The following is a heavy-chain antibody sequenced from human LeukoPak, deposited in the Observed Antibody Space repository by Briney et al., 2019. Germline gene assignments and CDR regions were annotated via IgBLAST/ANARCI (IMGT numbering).Heavy chain of an antibody. CDR2: IIPILGIA. V-gene: IGHV1-69*04. J-gene: IGHJ5*02. Sequence: ASVKVSCKASGRTFSSYAISWVRQAPGQGLEWMGRIIPILGIANYAQKFQGRVTITADKSTSTAYMELSSLRSEDTAVYYCARVHHYYYDSSGYPFAPWGQGTLVTVSS. CDR1: GRTFSSYA. CDR3: ARVHHYYYDSSGYPFAP. D-gene: IGHD3-22*01.